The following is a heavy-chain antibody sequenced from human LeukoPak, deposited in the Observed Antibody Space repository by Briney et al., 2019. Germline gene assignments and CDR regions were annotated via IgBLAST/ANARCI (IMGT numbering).Heavy chain of an antibody. CDR3: ARVGWLGYLNFDY. J-gene: IGHJ4*02. V-gene: IGHV1-2*02. CDR1: GYTFTGYY. D-gene: IGHD5-12*01. CDR2: INPNSGGT. Sequence: ASVKVSCKASGYTFTGYYMHWVRQAPGQGREWMGWINPNSGGTNYAQKFQGRVTMTRDTSISTAYMELSRLRSDDTAVYYCARVGWLGYLNFDYWGQGTLVTVSS.